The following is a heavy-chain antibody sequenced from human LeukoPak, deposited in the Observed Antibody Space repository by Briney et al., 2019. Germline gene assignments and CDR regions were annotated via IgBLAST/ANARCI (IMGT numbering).Heavy chain of an antibody. CDR3: AKDNIPVLWFGERGDLYYFDY. Sequence: PGGSLRLSCAASGFTFSSYGMHWVRQAPGKGLEWVAFIRYDGSNKYYADSVKGRFTISRDNSKNTLYLQMNSLRAEDTAVYYCAKDNIPVLWFGERGDLYYFDYWGQGTLVTVSS. J-gene: IGHJ4*02. V-gene: IGHV3-30*02. D-gene: IGHD3-10*01. CDR1: GFTFSSYG. CDR2: IRYDGSNK.